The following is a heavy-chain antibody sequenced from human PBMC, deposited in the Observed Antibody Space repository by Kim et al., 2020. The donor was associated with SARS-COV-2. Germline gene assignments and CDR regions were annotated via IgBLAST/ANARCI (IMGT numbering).Heavy chain of an antibody. J-gene: IGHJ6*02. V-gene: IGHV1-18*04. D-gene: IGHD3-10*01. CDR2: ISAYNGNT. CDR3: ARDPALVGPRVLWFGELPLSMDV. Sequence: ASVKVSCKASGYTFTSYGISWVRQAPGQGLEWMGWISAYNGNTNYAQKLQGRVTMTTDTSTSTAYMELRSLRSDDTAVYYCARDPALVGPRVLWFGELPLSMDVWGQGTTVTVSS. CDR1: GYTFTSYG.